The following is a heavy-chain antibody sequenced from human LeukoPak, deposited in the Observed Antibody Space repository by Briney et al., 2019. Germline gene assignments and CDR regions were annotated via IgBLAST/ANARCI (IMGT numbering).Heavy chain of an antibody. V-gene: IGHV3-23*01. CDR1: GFTFSSYA. CDR3: AREGTGSYMDV. CDR2: ISGSGGST. D-gene: IGHD1/OR15-1a*01. J-gene: IGHJ6*03. Sequence: PGRSLRLSCAASGFTFSSYAMSWVRQAPGKGLEWVSAISGSGGSTYYADSVKGRFTISRDNAKNTLYLQVNSLRVEDTAVYYCAREGTGSYMDVWGKGTTVTVSS.